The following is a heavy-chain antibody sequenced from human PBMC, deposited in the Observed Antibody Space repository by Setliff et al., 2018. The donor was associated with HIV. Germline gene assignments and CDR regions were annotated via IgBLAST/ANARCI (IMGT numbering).Heavy chain of an antibody. CDR2: INPNSGGT. D-gene: IGHD3-9*01. V-gene: IGHV1-2*06. J-gene: IGHJ6*03. Sequence: ASVKVSCKASGDTFTDYYFHWLRQAPGQGLEWMGRINPNSGGTNYAQKFRGRVTITIDTSASTAYMELSSLRSEDTAVYYCAREHDSLTGKSYYSYYYMDVWGKGTTVTVSS. CDR3: AREHDSLTGKSYYSYYYMDV. CDR1: GDTFTDYY.